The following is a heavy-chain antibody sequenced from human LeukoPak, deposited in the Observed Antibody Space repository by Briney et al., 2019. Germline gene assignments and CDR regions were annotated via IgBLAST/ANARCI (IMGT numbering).Heavy chain of an antibody. Sequence: AGSLRLSCAASGFTFTSYEMNWVRQAPGKGLEWASYITISGSTIYYADSVKGRFTISRDNAKNSLYLQMNSLRAEDTAVYYCARTTSFDYWGQGTLVTVSS. J-gene: IGHJ4*02. V-gene: IGHV3-48*03. D-gene: IGHD1-1*01. CDR3: ARTTSFDY. CDR1: GFTFTSYE. CDR2: ITISGSTI.